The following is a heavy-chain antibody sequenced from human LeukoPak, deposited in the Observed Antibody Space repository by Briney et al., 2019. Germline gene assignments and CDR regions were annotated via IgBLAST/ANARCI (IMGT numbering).Heavy chain of an antibody. J-gene: IGHJ4*02. V-gene: IGHV3-21*01. D-gene: IGHD3-10*01. CDR1: GFAFSSYS. Sequence: GGSLRLSCAASGFAFSSYSMNWVRQAPGKGLEWVSSISSSSSYIYYADSVKGRFTISRDNAKNSLYLQMNSLRAEDTAVYYCARDSELLWFGGGQGTLVTVSS. CDR2: ISSSSSYI. CDR3: ARDSELLWFG.